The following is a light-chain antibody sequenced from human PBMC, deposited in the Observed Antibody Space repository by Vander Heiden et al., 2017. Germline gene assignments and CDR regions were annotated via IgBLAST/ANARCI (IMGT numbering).Light chain of an antibody. J-gene: IGLJ2*01. V-gene: IGLV5-45*02. CDR2: YKSDSDK. CDR3: MIWHSSAVV. Sequence: QAVLTQPSSLSASPGASASLTCTLRSGINVGTYRIYWYQQKPGSPPQYLLRYKSDSDKQQGSGVPSSFSGSKDASANAGILLIAGRQAEDEDDYYCMIWHSSAVVFGGGTKLTVL. CDR1: SGINVGTYR.